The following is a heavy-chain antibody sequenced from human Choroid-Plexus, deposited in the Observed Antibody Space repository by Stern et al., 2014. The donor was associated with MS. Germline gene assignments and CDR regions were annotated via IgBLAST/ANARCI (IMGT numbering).Heavy chain of an antibody. CDR2: ISRRGGPT. J-gene: IGHJ1*01. CDR3: AKWPHHIAVAGTRYFQH. CDR1: GFSFSTYA. V-gene: IGHV3-23*04. D-gene: IGHD6-19*01. Sequence: EVQLEESGGGLVQPGGSLRLSCAASGFSFSTYAMSWVRQTPGKGLQWVSVISRRGGPTYYADSVKGRFTISRDNSKNALYLQMDSLGADDTAVYYCAKWPHHIAVAGTRYFQHWGQGTLVTVSS.